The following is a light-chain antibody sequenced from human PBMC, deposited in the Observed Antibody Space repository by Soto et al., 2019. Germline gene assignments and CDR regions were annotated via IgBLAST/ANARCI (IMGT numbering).Light chain of an antibody. CDR1: QTISSW. CDR2: DAS. Sequence: DIQMTQSPSTLSASVGDRVTITCRASQTISSWLAWYQQKPGKAPTLLIYDASTLERGVPSSFSGTGSVTEFTLSIDIVQPDDFATYSFQQYHRSSITFCHGTRLEIK. CDR3: QQYHRSSIT. J-gene: IGKJ5*01. V-gene: IGKV1-5*01.